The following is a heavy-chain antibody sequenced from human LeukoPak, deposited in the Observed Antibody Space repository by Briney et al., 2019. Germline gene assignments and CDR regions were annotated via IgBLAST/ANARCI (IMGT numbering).Heavy chain of an antibody. CDR3: ARVEQQLVRGY. D-gene: IGHD6-13*01. V-gene: IGHV3-48*03. CDR1: GFTFSSYE. Sequence: GGSLRLSCSASGFTFSSYEMNWVRQAPGKGLEWVSYISGSGGSRYYADSVKGRFTISRDNTRNSLYLQMDSQRAEDTALYYCARVEQQLVRGYWGQGTLVTVSS. J-gene: IGHJ4*02. CDR2: ISGSGGSR.